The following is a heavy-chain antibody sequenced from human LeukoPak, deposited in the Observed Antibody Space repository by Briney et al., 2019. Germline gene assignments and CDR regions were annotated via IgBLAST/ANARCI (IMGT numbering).Heavy chain of an antibody. CDR2: INPNSGGT. V-gene: IGHV1-2*02. J-gene: IGHJ6*03. CDR1: GYTFTGYY. CDR3: ARDRRDSSSWRGYYYYYMDV. Sequence: GASVKVSCKASGYTFTGYYMHWVRQAPGQGLEWVGWINPNSGGTNYAQKFQGRVTMTRDTSISTAYMELSRLRSDDTAVYYCARDRRDSSSWRGYYYYYMDVWGKGTTVTISS. D-gene: IGHD6-13*01.